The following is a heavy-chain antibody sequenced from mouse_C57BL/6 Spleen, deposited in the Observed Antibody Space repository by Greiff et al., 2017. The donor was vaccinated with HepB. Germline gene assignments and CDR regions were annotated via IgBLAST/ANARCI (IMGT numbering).Heavy chain of an antibody. CDR1: GYTFTSYG. Sequence: VQLQQSGAELARPGASVKLSCKASGYTFTSYGISWVKQRTGQGLEWIGEIYPRSGYTYYNKKFKGKATLTADKSSSTAYMELRSLTSEDSAVYVGARDTGFRFAYWGQGTLVTVSA. D-gene: IGHD3-1*01. CDR3: ARDTGFRFAY. CDR2: IYPRSGYT. V-gene: IGHV1-81*01. J-gene: IGHJ3*01.